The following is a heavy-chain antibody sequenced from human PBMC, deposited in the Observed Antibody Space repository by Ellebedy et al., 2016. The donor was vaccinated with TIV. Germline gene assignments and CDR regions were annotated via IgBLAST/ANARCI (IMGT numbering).Heavy chain of an antibody. V-gene: IGHV4-31*03. CDR2: IYYSGTT. D-gene: IGHD5-24*01. CDR3: ARRTMHEVFDY. Sequence: SETLSLTCTVSGGSVNSGDSYWSWIRQLPGKGLEWMGYIYYSGTTYYNPSLRGRVTISIDTSKNQFSLTLNSLTAADTAVFYCARRTMHEVFDYWGQGTLVSVSS. J-gene: IGHJ4*02. CDR1: GGSVNSGDSY.